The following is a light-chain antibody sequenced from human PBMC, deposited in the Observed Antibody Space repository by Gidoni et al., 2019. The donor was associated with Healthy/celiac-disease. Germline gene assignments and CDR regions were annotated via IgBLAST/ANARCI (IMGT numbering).Light chain of an antibody. CDR3: QQYCTSPLT. Sequence: EIVLTQSPGTLSLSPGERATLSCRASQSVSSNYLAWCQQKPGQAPRLLIYGASSRATGIPDRFSGSGSGTDFTLTISRLEPEDFAVYYCQQYCTSPLTFGGGTKVEIK. CDR2: GAS. V-gene: IGKV3-20*01. CDR1: QSVSSNY. J-gene: IGKJ4*01.